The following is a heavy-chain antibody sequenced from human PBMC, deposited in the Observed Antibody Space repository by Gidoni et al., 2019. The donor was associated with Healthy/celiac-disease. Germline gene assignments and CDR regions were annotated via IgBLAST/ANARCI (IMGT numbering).Heavy chain of an antibody. CDR1: GFTFGDYA. J-gene: IGHJ4*02. Sequence: EVQLVESGGGLVKPGRSLRLSCTASGFTFGDYAMSWFRQAPGKGLEWVGFIRSKAYGGTTEYAASVKGRFTISRDDSKSIAYLQMNSLKTEDTAVYYCTRGGDGYNSHLQNYWGQGTLVTVSS. D-gene: IGHD5-12*01. CDR2: IRSKAYGGTT. V-gene: IGHV3-49*05. CDR3: TRGGDGYNSHLQNY.